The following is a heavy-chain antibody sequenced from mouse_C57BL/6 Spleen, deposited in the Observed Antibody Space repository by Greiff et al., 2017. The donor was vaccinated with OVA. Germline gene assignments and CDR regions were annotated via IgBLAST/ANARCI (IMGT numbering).Heavy chain of an antibody. J-gene: IGHJ4*01. V-gene: IGHV1-69*01. CDR3: ARSGHYYGSSPFYYAMDY. D-gene: IGHD1-1*01. CDR1: GYTFTSYW. Sequence: QVQLQQPGAELVMPGASVKLSCKASGYTFTSYWMHWVKQRPGQGLEWIGEIDPSDSYTNYNQKFKGKSTLTVDKSSSTAYMQLSSLTSEDSAVYYCARSGHYYGSSPFYYAMDYWGQGTSVTVSS. CDR2: IDPSDSYT.